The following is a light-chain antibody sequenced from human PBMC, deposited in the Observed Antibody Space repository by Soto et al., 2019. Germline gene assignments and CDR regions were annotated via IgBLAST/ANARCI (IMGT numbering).Light chain of an antibody. J-gene: IGKJ2*01. CDR1: QTVRSDY. CDR3: QHYGNSLPYT. V-gene: IGKV3-20*01. Sequence: EIVLTQSPGTLSLSPGERATLSCRASQTVRSDYLAWYQQKPGQSPRLLIYGASFRATGIPDRFSGSGSGTYFTLTISRLEPEDFAVYSCQHYGNSLPYTFGQGTKLEIK. CDR2: GAS.